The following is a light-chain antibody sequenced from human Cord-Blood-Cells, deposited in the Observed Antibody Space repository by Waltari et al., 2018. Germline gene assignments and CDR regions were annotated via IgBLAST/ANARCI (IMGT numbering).Light chain of an antibody. CDR2: ADS. CDR1: SSDVGGYNY. CDR3: SSYTSSSTDVV. J-gene: IGLJ2*01. V-gene: IGLV2-14*01. Sequence: QSALTQPASVSGSPGQSITISCTGTSSDVGGYNYVSWYPQHPGNAPKLMSYADSNRLSGVSKRFAGSKAGNTASLTISGHQAEDEADYYGSSYTSSSTDVVFGGGTKRSVL.